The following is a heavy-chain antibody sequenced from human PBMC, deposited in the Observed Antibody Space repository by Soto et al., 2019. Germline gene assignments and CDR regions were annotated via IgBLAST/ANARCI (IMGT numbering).Heavy chain of an antibody. Sequence: PGGSLRLSCAASGFTVSSNYMSWVRQAPGKGLEWVSVIYSGGSTYYADSVKGRFTISRDNSKNTLYLQMNSLRAEDTAVYYCARTPLSTSLFDYWGQGTLVTVSS. J-gene: IGHJ4*02. V-gene: IGHV3-66*01. CDR1: GFTVSSNY. D-gene: IGHD2-2*01. CDR3: ARTPLSTSLFDY. CDR2: IYSGGST.